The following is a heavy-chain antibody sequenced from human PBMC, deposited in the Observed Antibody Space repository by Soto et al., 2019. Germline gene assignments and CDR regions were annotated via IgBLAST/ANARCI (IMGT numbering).Heavy chain of an antibody. CDR1: GGSFSGYY. V-gene: IGHV4-34*01. CDR2: INHSGST. J-gene: IGHJ4*02. CDR3: ARVAAGPYYYDSSGYYES. Sequence: SETLSLTCAVYGGSFSGYYWSWIRQPPGKGLEWIGEINHSGSTNYNPSLKSRATISVDTSKNQFSLKLSSVTAADTAVYYCARVAAGPYYYDSSGYYESWGQGTLVTVSS. D-gene: IGHD3-22*01.